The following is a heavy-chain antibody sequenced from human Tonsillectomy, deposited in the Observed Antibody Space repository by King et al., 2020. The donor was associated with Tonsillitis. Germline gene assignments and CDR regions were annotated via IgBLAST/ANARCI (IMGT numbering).Heavy chain of an antibody. CDR3: ARGRRGYHYGFSAFDI. Sequence: VQLVESGGGLVQPGGSLRLSCAASGFTFSSYAMSWVRQAPGKGLEWVSTISGSSGSTYYADSVKGRFTLSRDNSKNTLYLQMNSLRAEDTAVYYCARGRRGYHYGFSAFDIWGQGTMVTVPS. J-gene: IGHJ3*02. D-gene: IGHD5-18*01. CDR2: ISGSSGST. CDR1: GFTFSSYA. V-gene: IGHV3-23*04.